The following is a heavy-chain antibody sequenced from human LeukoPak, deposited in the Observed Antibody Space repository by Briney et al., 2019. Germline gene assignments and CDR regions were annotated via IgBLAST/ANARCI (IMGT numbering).Heavy chain of an antibody. Sequence: GGSLRLSCAASGFTFSSYAMSCVRQAPGKGLECVSAISGGGPVTYYTDSVKGRFTISRDNSKNTLYLEMNSLRAEDAAVYYCARRGSSGWYDYWGQGTLVTVSS. V-gene: IGHV3-23*01. J-gene: IGHJ4*02. CDR3: ARRGSSGWYDY. D-gene: IGHD6-19*01. CDR2: ISGGGPVT. CDR1: GFTFSSYA.